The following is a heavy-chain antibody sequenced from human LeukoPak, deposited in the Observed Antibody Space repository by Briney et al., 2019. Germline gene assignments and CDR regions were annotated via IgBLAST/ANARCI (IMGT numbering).Heavy chain of an antibody. Sequence: ASVKVPCKASGYGFTSHGISWLRQPPGQGLEWMGWISPYNGNTDYAQRFQGRVTMTADTSTTTAYMELRSLKSDDTAVYYCARLFGELFLPSDYFFYMDVWGKGTTVTVSS. D-gene: IGHD3-10*02. CDR2: ISPYNGNT. CDR3: ARLFGELFLPSDYFFYMDV. CDR1: GYGFTSHG. J-gene: IGHJ6*03. V-gene: IGHV1-18*01.